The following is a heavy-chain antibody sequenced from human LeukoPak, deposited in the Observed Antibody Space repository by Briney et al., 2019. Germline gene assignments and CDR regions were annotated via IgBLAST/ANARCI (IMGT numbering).Heavy chain of an antibody. CDR1: GFTVSSNY. J-gene: IGHJ3*02. CDR2: IKQDGSEK. D-gene: IGHD3-22*01. V-gene: IGHV3-7*01. CDR3: AGETAVVVIADAFDI. Sequence: PGGSLRLSCAASGFTVSSNYMSWVRQAPGKGLEWVANIKQDGSEKYYVDSVKGRFTISRDNAKNSLYLQMNSLRAEDTAVYYCAGETAVVVIADAFDIWGQATMVTVSS.